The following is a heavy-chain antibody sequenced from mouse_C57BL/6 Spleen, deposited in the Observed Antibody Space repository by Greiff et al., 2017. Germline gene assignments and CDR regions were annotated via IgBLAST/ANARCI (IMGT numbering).Heavy chain of an antibody. CDR1: GFTFSDYY. V-gene: IGHV5-16*01. Sequence: VQLVESEGGLVQPGSSMKLSCTASGFTFSDYYMAWVRQVPEKGLEWVANINYDGSSTYYLDSLKSRFIISRDNAKNILYLQMSSLKSEDTATYYCARAWDYWYFDVWGTGTTVTVSS. J-gene: IGHJ1*03. CDR2: INYDGSST. D-gene: IGHD4-1*01. CDR3: ARAWDYWYFDV.